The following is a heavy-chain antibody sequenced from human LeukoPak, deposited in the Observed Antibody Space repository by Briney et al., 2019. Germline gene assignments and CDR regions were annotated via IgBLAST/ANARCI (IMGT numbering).Heavy chain of an antibody. J-gene: IGHJ4*02. CDR1: GGSISSYN. CDR3: ARARGSYFFDY. Sequence: PSETLSLTCTVSGGSISSYNWSWIRQPPGKGLEWIGYIYYSGSTNYNPSLNSRVIISVDTSKNQFSLKVSSVTAADTAVYYCARARGSYFFDYWGQGTLVTVPS. V-gene: IGHV4-59*01. CDR2: IYYSGST. D-gene: IGHD1-26*01.